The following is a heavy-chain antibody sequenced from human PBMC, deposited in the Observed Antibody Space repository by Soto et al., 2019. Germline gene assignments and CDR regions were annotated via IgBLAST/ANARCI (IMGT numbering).Heavy chain of an antibody. CDR3: VRGANSVISTGKGYYFPGMDV. CDR2: ILPIFGTT. J-gene: IGHJ6*02. D-gene: IGHD3-9*01. Sequence: QVQLVQSGAEVKKPGSSVKVSCKASGLIFSSYAISWVRQAPGQGLEWVGGILPIFGTTNYAQRFKCRVTLTADTSTTTTYLDLSSLRSEDTAGYFCVRGANSVISTGKGYYFPGMDVWGQGTTVTVSS. V-gene: IGHV1-69*06. CDR1: GLIFSSYA.